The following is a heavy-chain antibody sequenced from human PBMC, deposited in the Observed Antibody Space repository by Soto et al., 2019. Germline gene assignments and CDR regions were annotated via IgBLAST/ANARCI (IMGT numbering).Heavy chain of an antibody. CDR3: ARKILGSTTRPNCWYFDL. V-gene: IGHV3-23*01. J-gene: IGHJ2*01. CDR1: GFTFINYA. Sequence: EVQVLESGGGLVQPGGSLRLYCAGSGFTFINYAMNWVRQAPGKGLEWVSSISGGGDAAFFPDSVRGRFTISRDNSKNTVTLQMNSLGVDDTAVYYCARKILGSTTRPNCWYFDLWGRGTLVTVSS. CDR2: ISGGGDAA. D-gene: IGHD7-27*01.